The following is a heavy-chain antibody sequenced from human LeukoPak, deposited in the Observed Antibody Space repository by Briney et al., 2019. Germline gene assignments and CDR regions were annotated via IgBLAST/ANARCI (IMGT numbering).Heavy chain of an antibody. CDR2: LYIGGNT. CDR3: MTAAGYNFGQY. J-gene: IGHJ4*02. V-gene: IGHV3-53*01. Sequence: GGSLRLSCAASGLTVNNNYMNWVRQAPGKGLEWVSALYIGGNTYYADSVRGRFTISRDNSKNTLYLQMNSLRAEDTAIYYCMTAAGYNFGQYWGQGTLVTVSS. CDR1: GLTVNNNY. D-gene: IGHD5-18*01.